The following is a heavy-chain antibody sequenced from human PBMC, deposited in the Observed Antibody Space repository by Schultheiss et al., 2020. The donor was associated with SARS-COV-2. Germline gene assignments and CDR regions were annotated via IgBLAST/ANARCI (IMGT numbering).Heavy chain of an antibody. V-gene: IGHV1-18*01. CDR1: GYTFTSYG. CDR3: ARSPKQSYLTETEYYFDY. J-gene: IGHJ4*02. D-gene: IGHD3-16*02. CDR2: ISVYNGNT. Sequence: ASVKVSCKASGYTFTSYGISWVRQAPGQGPEWMGWISVYNGNTHYAQKLQGRVTITADESTSTAYMELSSLRSEDTAVYYCARSPKQSYLTETEYYFDYWGQGTLVTVSS.